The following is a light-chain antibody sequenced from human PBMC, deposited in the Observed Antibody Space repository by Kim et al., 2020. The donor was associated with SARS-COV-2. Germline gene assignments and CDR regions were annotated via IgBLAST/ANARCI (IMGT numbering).Light chain of an antibody. Sequence: ASVGDRVTITCRASQSIYSYLAWYQQKPGNVPKLLIYKASTFESGVPSRFSGSESGTEFTLTISSLQPDDFATYYCQQFYTYPITFGQGTRLEIK. CDR3: QQFYTYPIT. J-gene: IGKJ5*01. CDR1: QSIYSY. V-gene: IGKV1-5*03. CDR2: KAS.